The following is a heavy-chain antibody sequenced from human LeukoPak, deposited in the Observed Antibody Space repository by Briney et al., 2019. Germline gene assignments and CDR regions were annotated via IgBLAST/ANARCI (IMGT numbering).Heavy chain of an antibody. CDR3: AKGPTVTRNYYFDY. D-gene: IGHD4-11*01. CDR2: ISGSGGST. V-gene: IGHV3-23*01. Sequence: GGSLRLSCAASGFSFSNFAMSWVRQAPGKGLEWVSAISGSGGSTYYADSVKGRFTISRDNSKNTLYLQMNSLRAEDTAVYYCAKGPTVTRNYYFDYWGQGTLVTVSS. J-gene: IGHJ4*02. CDR1: GFSFSNFA.